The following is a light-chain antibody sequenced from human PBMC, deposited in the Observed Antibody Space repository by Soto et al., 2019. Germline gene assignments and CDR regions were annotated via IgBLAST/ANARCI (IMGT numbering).Light chain of an antibody. CDR2: AAS. CDR1: QSISTY. CDR3: QQSYSTPLT. Sequence: DIPMTQSPSSLSASVGDRVTITCRASQSISTYLNWYQQKPGKAPKILIYAASSLQSGVPLRFSGSGSGTDFTLTISSLQPEDLQTYYCQQSYSTPLTFGGGTKVEIK. J-gene: IGKJ4*01. V-gene: IGKV1-39*01.